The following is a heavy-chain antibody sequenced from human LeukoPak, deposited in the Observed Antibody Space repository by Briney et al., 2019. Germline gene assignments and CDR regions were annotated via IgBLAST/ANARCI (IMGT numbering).Heavy chain of an antibody. Sequence: GGSLRLSCAASGNYWMHWVRQVPGKGLEWVSLIYVDGRTYYADSVKGRFTISRDNSKNTLYLQVNSLRAEDTAVYYCARRGDGGRSFDYWGQGTLVTVSS. D-gene: IGHD4-23*01. J-gene: IGHJ4*02. V-gene: IGHV3-53*01. CDR3: ARRGDGGRSFDY. CDR1: GNYW. CDR2: IYVDGRT.